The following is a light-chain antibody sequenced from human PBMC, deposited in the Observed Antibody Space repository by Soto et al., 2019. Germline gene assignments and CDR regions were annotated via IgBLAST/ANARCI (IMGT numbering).Light chain of an antibody. CDR3: QKYNSAPLT. V-gene: IGKV1-27*01. Sequence: DIQMTQSPSSLSASLGDRVTITCRASQGIGVYLAWFQQKPGKVPRLLIYAASALQSGVPSRFSGGGSGTDFTHTINNLQPEDVETYYCQKYNSAPLTFGGGTKVEIK. CDR2: AAS. CDR1: QGIGVY. J-gene: IGKJ4*01.